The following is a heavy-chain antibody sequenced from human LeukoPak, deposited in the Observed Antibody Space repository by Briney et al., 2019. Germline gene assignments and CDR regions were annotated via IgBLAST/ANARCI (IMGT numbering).Heavy chain of an antibody. V-gene: IGHV3-23*01. D-gene: IGHD3-3*01. CDR3: AKDLGFLEWLFIIDY. CDR2: ISGSGGST. J-gene: IGHJ4*02. Sequence: PGGSLRLSCAASGFTFSSYAMSWVRQAPGKGLEWVSAISGSGGSTYYADSVKGRFTISRGNSKNTLYLQMNSLRAEDTAVYYCAKDLGFLEWLFIIDYWGQGTLVTVSS. CDR1: GFTFSSYA.